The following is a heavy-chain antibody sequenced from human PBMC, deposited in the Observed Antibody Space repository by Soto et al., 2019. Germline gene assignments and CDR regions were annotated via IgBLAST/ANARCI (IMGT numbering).Heavy chain of an antibody. Sequence: SETLSLTCAVYGGSFSGYYWSWIRQPPGKGLEWIGEINHSGSTNYNPSLKSRVTISVDTSKNQFSLKLSSVTAADTAVYYCARPRGRNYYYYGMDVWGQGTTVTVSS. CDR2: INHSGST. D-gene: IGHD3-10*01. J-gene: IGHJ6*02. V-gene: IGHV4-34*01. CDR3: ARPRGRNYYYYGMDV. CDR1: GGSFSGYY.